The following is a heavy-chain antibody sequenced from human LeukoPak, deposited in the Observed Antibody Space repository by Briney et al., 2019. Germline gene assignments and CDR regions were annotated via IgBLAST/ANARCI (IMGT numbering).Heavy chain of an antibody. CDR3: AKDRTDIVVVVAATPVGWFDP. Sequence: GGSLRLSCAASGFTFSSYAMSWVRQAPGKGLDWVSAISGSGGSTYYADSVKGRFTISRDNSKNTLYLQMNSLRAEDTAVYYCAKDRTDIVVVVAATPVGWFDPWGQGTLVTVSS. J-gene: IGHJ5*02. V-gene: IGHV3-23*01. D-gene: IGHD2-15*01. CDR1: GFTFSSYA. CDR2: ISGSGGST.